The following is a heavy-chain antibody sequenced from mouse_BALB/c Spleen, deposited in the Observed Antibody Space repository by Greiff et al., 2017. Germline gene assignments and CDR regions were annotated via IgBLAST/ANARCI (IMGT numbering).Heavy chain of an antibody. D-gene: IGHD2-14*01. J-gene: IGHJ4*01. CDR1: GYTFSSYW. V-gene: IGHV1-9*01. Sequence: QVQLQQSGAELMKPGASVKISCKATGYTFSSYWIEWVKQRPGHGLEWIGEILPGSGSTNYNEKFKGKATFTADTSSNSAYMQLSSLTSEDSAVYYCAREGHYRYDSYAMDYWGQGTSVTVSS. CDR2: ILPGSGST. CDR3: AREGHYRYDSYAMDY.